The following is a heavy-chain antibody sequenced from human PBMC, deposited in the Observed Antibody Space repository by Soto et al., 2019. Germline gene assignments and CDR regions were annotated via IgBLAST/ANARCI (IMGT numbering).Heavy chain of an antibody. D-gene: IGHD3-3*01. CDR1: GYTFTSYY. CDR3: ARDLGYDFWSGYGWFDP. Sequence: ASVKVSCKASGYTFTSYYMHWVRQAPGQGLEWMGIINPSGGSTSYAQKFQGRVTMTRDTSTSTVYMELSSLRSEDTAVYYCARDLGYDFWSGYGWFDPWGQGTLVTVSS. J-gene: IGHJ5*02. CDR2: INPSGGST. V-gene: IGHV1-46*01.